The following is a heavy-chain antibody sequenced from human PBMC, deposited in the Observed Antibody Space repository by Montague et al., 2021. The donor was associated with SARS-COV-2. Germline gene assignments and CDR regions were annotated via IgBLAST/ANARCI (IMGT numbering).Heavy chain of an antibody. V-gene: IGHV4-4*02. CDR2: VYHTGST. J-gene: IGHJ6*02. CDR1: GDSISSRSW. D-gene: IGHD6-13*01. CDR3: ATLSRRTAAGTRDYFGLDV. Sequence: SETLSLTCAVSGDSISSRSWWSWVRQSPGKGLEWIADVYHTGSTXXNAXXXSRVSLSVDKSNNQFSLKLSSLIAADPAVYYCATLSRRTAAGTRDYFGLDVRGQGTTVVVSS.